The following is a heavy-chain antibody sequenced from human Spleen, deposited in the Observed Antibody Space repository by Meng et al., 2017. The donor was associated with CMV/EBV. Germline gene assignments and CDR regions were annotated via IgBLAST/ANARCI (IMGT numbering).Heavy chain of an antibody. J-gene: IGHJ4*02. CDR1: GFAFDNYD. Sequence: GGSLRLSCAASGFAFDNYDMSWVRQAPGKGLEWVSLISASAGTTYYADSVKGRFTLSRENAKNSLYLQMNSLRVEDTAVYFCAKDAARQYYDSSGYYFDYWGLGTLVTVSS. CDR2: ISASAGTT. V-gene: IGHV3-23*03. D-gene: IGHD3-22*01. CDR3: AKDAARQYYDSSGYYFDY.